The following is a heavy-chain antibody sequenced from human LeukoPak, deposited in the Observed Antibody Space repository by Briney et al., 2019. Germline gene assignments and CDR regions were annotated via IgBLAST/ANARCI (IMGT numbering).Heavy chain of an antibody. D-gene: IGHD3-10*01. CDR3: AKGRGSGSYYIRWFDP. Sequence: GGSLRLSRAASGFTFSSYAMSWVRQAPGKGLEWVSAISGSGGSTYYADSVKGRFTISRDNSKNTLYLQMNSLRAEDTAVYYCAKGRGSGSYYIRWFDPWGQGTLVTVSS. CDR2: ISGSGGST. J-gene: IGHJ5*02. CDR1: GFTFSSYA. V-gene: IGHV3-23*01.